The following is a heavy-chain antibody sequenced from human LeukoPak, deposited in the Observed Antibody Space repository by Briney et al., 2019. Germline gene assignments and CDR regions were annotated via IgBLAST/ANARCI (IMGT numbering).Heavy chain of an antibody. Sequence: PGGSLRLSCVASGFTLSTYGMHWVRQAPGKGLEWVAFIRYDGSDKFYGDSVKGRFTTSRDNSKNTPYLQMSRLRVEDTAVYYCAKDLDCSGGTCHKAFDCWGQGTLVTVSS. D-gene: IGHD2-15*01. CDR2: IRYDGSDK. V-gene: IGHV3-30*02. CDR3: AKDLDCSGGTCHKAFDC. J-gene: IGHJ4*02. CDR1: GFTLSTYG.